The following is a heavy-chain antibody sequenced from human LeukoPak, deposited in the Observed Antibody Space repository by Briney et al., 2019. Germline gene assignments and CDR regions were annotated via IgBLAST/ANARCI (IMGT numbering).Heavy chain of an antibody. D-gene: IGHD3-10*01. CDR1: GFTFSSYA. J-gene: IGHJ2*01. Sequence: GGSLRLSCAASGFTFSSYAMSWVRQAPGKGLEWVSAISGCGGRTYYADSVKGRFTISRDNSKNTVYLQMNSLRAEDTAVYYCVKGWGDYWYFDLWGRGTLVTVSS. CDR3: VKGWGDYWYFDL. V-gene: IGHV3-23*01. CDR2: ISGCGGRT.